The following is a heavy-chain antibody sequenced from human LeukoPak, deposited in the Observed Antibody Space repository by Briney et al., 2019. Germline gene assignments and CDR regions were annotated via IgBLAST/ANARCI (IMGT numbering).Heavy chain of an antibody. Sequence: PSETLSLTCTVSGDSISSSSYYWRWIRQPPGKGLEWIGSIYYSGTTYYTPSLKSRVSISVDTSKNQFSLRLNSPTATDTAVYYCARHHAHYFYYMAVWGKGTTVIVSS. CDR3: ARHHAHYFYYMAV. J-gene: IGHJ6*03. CDR1: GDSISSSSYY. CDR2: IYYSGTT. V-gene: IGHV4-39*01.